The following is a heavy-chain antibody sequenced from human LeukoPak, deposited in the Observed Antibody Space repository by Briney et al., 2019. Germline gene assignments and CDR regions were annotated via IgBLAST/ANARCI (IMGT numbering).Heavy chain of an antibody. J-gene: IGHJ4*02. D-gene: IGHD6-13*01. CDR2: ISTDGYTT. Sequence: GGSLRLSCAASGLAFSAYKMHWVRQAPRKGLVWDSRISTDGYTTDYADFVQGRFTASRDNTKNTWSLEMNGLRAEDTAVYYCARDASSSWYYPYWGQGTLVTVSS. CDR1: GLAFSAYK. CDR3: ARDASSSWYYPY. V-gene: IGHV3-74*01.